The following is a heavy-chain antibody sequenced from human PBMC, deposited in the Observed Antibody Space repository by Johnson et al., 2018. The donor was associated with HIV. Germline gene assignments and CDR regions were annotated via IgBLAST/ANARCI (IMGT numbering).Heavy chain of an antibody. Sequence: QVQLVESGGGLVQPGRSLRLSCAASGFTFSSFALYWVRQAPGKGLEWVALISYDGSNKYYADSVQGRFTISRDNSKNTLYLQMNSLRAEDTAVYYCARDRAAAGTDALDIWGQGTMVTVSS. J-gene: IGHJ3*02. CDR2: ISYDGSNK. D-gene: IGHD6-13*01. CDR3: ARDRAAAGTDALDI. V-gene: IGHV3-30*04. CDR1: GFTFSSFA.